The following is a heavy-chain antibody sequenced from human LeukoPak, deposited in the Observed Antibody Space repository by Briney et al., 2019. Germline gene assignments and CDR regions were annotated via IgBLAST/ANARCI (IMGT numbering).Heavy chain of an antibody. J-gene: IGHJ6*03. D-gene: IGHD2-2*01. CDR2: IIPIFGTA. CDR3: ARVDCSSTSCRQRNYYYYMDV. Sequence: PVKVSYKASGGTFSIYAISWVRQAPGQGLEWMGGIIPIFGTANYAQKFQGRVTITTDESTSTAYMELSSLRSEDTAVYYCARVDCSSTSCRQRNYYYYMDVWGKGTTVTVSS. V-gene: IGHV1-69*05. CDR1: GGTFSIYA.